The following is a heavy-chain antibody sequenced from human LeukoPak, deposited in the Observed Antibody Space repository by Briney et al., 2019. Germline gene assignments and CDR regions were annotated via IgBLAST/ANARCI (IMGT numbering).Heavy chain of an antibody. CDR1: GGSVSSGSYY. CDR2: IYYSGST. Sequence: PSENLSLTCTVSGGSVSSGSYYWSWIRQPPGKGLEWIGYIYYSGSTNYNPSLKSRVTISVDTSKNQFSLKLSSVTAADTAVYYCARDTGGGWNVDWGQGTLVTVSS. V-gene: IGHV4-61*01. D-gene: IGHD1-1*01. CDR3: ARDTGGGWNVD. J-gene: IGHJ4*02.